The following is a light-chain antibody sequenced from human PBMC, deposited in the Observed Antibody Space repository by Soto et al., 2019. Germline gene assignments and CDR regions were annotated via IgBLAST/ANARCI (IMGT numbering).Light chain of an antibody. CDR3: QQFGSSQYT. CDR1: QSVSSSY. V-gene: IGKV3-20*01. J-gene: IGKJ2*01. Sequence: EIVLTQSPGTLSLSPGERATLSCRASQSVSSSYLAWYQQKPGQAPRLLIYGAASRATGIPDRFSGSGSGTDFTLIISRLEPEDFAGYFCQQFGSSQYTFGQGTKLEIK. CDR2: GAA.